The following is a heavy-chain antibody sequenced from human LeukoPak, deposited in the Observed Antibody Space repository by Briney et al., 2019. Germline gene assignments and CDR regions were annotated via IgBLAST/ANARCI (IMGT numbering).Heavy chain of an antibody. J-gene: IGHJ5*02. V-gene: IGHV3-23*01. Sequence: PGGSLRLSCAASGFTFSTYAMTWVRQAPGKGLEWVSAISGSGDSTYYPDSVKGRFTISRDNSKNTLYLQMNSLRAEDTAVYYCARYGLRPFNWFDPWGPGTLVTVSS. CDR3: ARYGLRPFNWFDP. CDR1: GFTFSTYA. D-gene: IGHD4-17*01. CDR2: ISGSGDST.